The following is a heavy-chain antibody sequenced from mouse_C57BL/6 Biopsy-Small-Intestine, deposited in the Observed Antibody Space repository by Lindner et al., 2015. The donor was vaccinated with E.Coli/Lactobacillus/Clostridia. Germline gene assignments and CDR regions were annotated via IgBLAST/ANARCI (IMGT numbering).Heavy chain of an antibody. J-gene: IGHJ2*01. D-gene: IGHD2-1*01. CDR3: ARSGLRWSFDY. CDR1: GYSFTNYW. Sequence: VQLQESGAELARPGASMKMSCKASGYSFTNYWMHWVKQRPGQGLEWIGYINPSSGYTEFNQKFKDKATLTADKSSSTAYTRLSSLTSEDSAVYYCARSGLRWSFDYWGQGTTLTVSS. V-gene: IGHV1-4*01. CDR2: INPSSGYT.